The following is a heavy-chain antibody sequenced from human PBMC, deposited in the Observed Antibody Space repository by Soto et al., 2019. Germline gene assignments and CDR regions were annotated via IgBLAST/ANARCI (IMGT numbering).Heavy chain of an antibody. J-gene: IGHJ5*02. CDR1: GGSISSYY. D-gene: IGHD6-19*01. CDR3: ATGQVAGQYNGFDP. Sequence: PSETLSLTCTVSGGSISSYYWSWIRQPPGKGLEWIGYIYYSGSTNYNPSLKSRVTISVDTSKNQFSLKLSSVTAADTAVYYCATGQVAGQYNGFDPWGQGTLDTVSS. V-gene: IGHV4-59*01. CDR2: IYYSGST.